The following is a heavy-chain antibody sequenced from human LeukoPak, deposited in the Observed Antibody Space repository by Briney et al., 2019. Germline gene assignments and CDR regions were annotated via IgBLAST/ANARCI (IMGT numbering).Heavy chain of an antibody. V-gene: IGHV1-18*01. Sequence: ASVKVSCKASGYTFISYGISWVRQAPGQGLEWMGWISAYNGHTSYGQKLQGRVTMTTDTSTSTAYMELRSLRSDDTAVYFCARDLSSNWGCDYYYGMDVWGQGTTVTVSS. J-gene: IGHJ6*02. CDR2: ISAYNGHT. CDR3: ARDLSSNWGCDYYYGMDV. D-gene: IGHD7-27*01. CDR1: GYTFISYG.